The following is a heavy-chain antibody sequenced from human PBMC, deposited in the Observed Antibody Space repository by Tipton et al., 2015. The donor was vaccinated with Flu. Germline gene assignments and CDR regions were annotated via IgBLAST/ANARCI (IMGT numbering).Heavy chain of an antibody. J-gene: IGHJ4*02. V-gene: IGHV3-33*03. CDR3: VKGPVGFGDCWFTD. D-gene: IGHD2-21*02. CDR1: GFSFSSYG. CDR2: IWYDGSDK. Sequence: QVQLVQSGGGVVQPGRSLRLSCAASGFSFSSYGMHWVRQAPGKGLEWVAAIWYDGSDKYYADSVKGRFTISRDNAYNSLHLQMNSLRVEDSALYFCVKGPVGFGDCWFTDWGQGVQVTVSS.